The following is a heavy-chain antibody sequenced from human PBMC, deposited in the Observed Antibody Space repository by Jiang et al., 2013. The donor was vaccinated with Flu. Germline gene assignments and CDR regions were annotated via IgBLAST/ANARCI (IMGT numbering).Heavy chain of an antibody. J-gene: IGHJ4*02. Sequence: GSGLVKPSETLSLTCTVSGGSISSYYWSWIRQPPGKGLEWIGYIYYSGSTNYNPSLKSRVTISVDTSKNQFSLKLSSVTAADTAVYYCARLVGGNTAMVDYWGQGTLVTVSS. V-gene: IGHV4-59*08. CDR3: ARLVGGNTAMVDY. CDR2: IYYSGST. D-gene: IGHD5-18*01. CDR1: GGSISSYY.